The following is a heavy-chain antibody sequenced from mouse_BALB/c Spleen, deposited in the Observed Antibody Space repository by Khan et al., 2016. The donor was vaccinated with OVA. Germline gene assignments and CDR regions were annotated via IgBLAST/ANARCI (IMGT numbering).Heavy chain of an antibody. J-gene: IGHJ3*01. CDR3: ARGRGEYRFAY. CDR2: ISTYYGDV. CDR1: GYTFTDFA. V-gene: IGHV1S137*01. D-gene: IGHD2-10*02. Sequence: VQLQESGTELVRPGVSVKISCKGSGYTFTDFAMHWVKQSHVKSLEWIGVISTYYGDVTYNQKFKGKVTMTVDKSSSTAYMELARLTSEDSAIYYCARGRGEYRFAYWGQGTLVTVSA.